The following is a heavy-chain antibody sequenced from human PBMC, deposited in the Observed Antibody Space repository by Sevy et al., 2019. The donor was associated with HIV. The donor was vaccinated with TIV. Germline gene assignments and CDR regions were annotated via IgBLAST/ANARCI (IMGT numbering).Heavy chain of an antibody. J-gene: IGHJ4*02. CDR2: ISYDGSNK. Sequence: GGSLRLSCAASGFTFSSYAMHWVRQAPGKGLEWVAVISYDGSNKYYADSVKGRFTISRYNSKNTLYLQMNGLSAEDTAVYYCARGSEQIAVAANYFDYWGQGTLVTVSS. CDR3: ARGSEQIAVAANYFDY. V-gene: IGHV3-30*04. CDR1: GFTFSSYA. D-gene: IGHD6-19*01.